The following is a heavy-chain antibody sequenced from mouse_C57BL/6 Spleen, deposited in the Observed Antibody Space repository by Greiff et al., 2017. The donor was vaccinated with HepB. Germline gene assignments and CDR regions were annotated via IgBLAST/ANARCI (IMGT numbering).Heavy chain of an antibody. V-gene: IGHV1-19*01. CDR3: ARAGGYDGVYAMDY. CDR2: INPYNGGT. J-gene: IGHJ4*01. D-gene: IGHD2-2*01. Sequence: EVQLQQSGPVLVKPGASVKMSCKASGYTFTDYYMNWVKQSHGKSLEWIGVINPYNGGTSYNQKFKGKATLTVDKSSSTAYMELNSLTSEDSAVYYCARAGGYDGVYAMDYWGQGTSVTVSS. CDR1: GYTFTDYY.